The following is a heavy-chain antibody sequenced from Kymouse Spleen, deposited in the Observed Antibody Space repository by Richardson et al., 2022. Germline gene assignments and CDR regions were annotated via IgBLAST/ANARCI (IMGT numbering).Heavy chain of an antibody. V-gene: IGHV3-30*18. D-gene: IGHD6-13*01,IGHD6-25*01. J-gene: IGHJ4*02. CDR3: AKDRGIAALYYFDY. CDR2: ISYDGSNK. CDR1: GFTFSSYG. Sequence: QVQLVESGGGVVQPGRSLRLSCAASGFTFSSYGMHWVRQAPGKGLEWVAVISYDGSNKYYADSVKGRFTISRDNSKNTLYLQMNSLRAEDTAVYYCAKDRGIAALYYFDYWGQGTLVTVSS.